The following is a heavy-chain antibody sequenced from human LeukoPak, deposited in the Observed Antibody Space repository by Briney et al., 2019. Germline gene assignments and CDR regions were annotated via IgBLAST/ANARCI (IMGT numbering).Heavy chain of an antibody. V-gene: IGHV3-23*01. J-gene: IGHJ4*02. CDR2: ISGSGGST. Sequence: GGSLRLSCTATGFIFSNYAMSWVRQAPGKGLEWVSIISGSGGSTYYADSVKGRFTISRDNSKNTLYLQMNSLRAEDTAVYYCAKQCGPYYDSSAYYSDYWGQGTLVTVSS. CDR3: AKQCGPYYDSSAYYSDY. CDR1: GFIFSNYA. D-gene: IGHD3-22*01.